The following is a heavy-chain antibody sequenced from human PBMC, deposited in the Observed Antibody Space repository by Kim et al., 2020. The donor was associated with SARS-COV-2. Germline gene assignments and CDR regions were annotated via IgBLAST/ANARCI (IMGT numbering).Heavy chain of an antibody. CDR2: IYYSGST. CDR3: ARHRAHYDFWSGHGPNWFDP. V-gene: IGHV4-39*01. J-gene: IGHJ5*02. CDR1: GGSISSSSYY. D-gene: IGHD3-3*01. Sequence: SETLSLTCTVSGGSISSSSYYWGWIRQPPGKGLEWIGSIYYSGSTYYNPSLKSRVTISVDTSKNQFSLKLSSVTAADTAVYYCARHRAHYDFWSGHGPNWFDPWGQGTLVTVSS.